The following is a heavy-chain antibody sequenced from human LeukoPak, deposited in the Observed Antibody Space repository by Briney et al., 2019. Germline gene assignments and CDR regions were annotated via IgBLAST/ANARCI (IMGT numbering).Heavy chain of an antibody. D-gene: IGHD3-9*01. CDR3: ASTLYYDILTGNQRGYYYYMDV. CDR1: GGSISSSSYY. Sequence: SETLSLTCTVSGGSISSSSYYWGWIRQPPGKGLEWIGSIYYSGSTYCNPSLKSRVTISVDTSKDQFSLKLSSVTAADTAVYYCASTLYYDILTGNQRGYYYYMDVWGKGTTVTVSS. J-gene: IGHJ6*03. CDR2: IYYSGST. V-gene: IGHV4-39*01.